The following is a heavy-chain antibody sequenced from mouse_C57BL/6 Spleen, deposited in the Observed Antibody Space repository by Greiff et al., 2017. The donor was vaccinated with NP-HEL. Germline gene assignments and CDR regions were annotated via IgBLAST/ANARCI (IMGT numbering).Heavy chain of an antibody. CDR3: AREEFIGGAMDY. Sequence: QVQLQQPGAELVKPGASVKMSCKASGYTFTSYWITWVKQRPGQGLEWIGDIYPGIGSTNYNEKFKSKATLTVDTSSSTAYMQLSSLTSEDSAVYYCAREEFIGGAMDYWGQGTSVTVSS. J-gene: IGHJ4*01. CDR2: IYPGIGST. D-gene: IGHD1-1*01. V-gene: IGHV1-55*01. CDR1: GYTFTSYW.